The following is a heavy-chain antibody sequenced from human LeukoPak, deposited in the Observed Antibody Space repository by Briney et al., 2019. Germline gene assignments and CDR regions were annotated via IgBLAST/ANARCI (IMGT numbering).Heavy chain of an antibody. CDR2: INHSGST. CDR3: ARGVPYSGRKYSDY. J-gene: IGHJ4*02. CDR1: GGSFSGYY. Sequence: SETLSLTCAVYGGSFSGYYWSWIRQPPGKGLEWIGEINHSGSTNYNPSLKSRVTISVDTSKNQFSLKLSSVTAADTAVYYCARGVPYSGRKYSDYWGQGTLVTVSS. D-gene: IGHD1-26*01. V-gene: IGHV4-34*01.